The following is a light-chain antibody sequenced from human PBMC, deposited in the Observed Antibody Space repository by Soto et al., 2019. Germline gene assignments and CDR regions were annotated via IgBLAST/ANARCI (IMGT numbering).Light chain of an antibody. Sequence: MLTQSPATLCLFQGERATLSCKASESIXTYFGWDQGKAGQAPRILXDGASTRATGVPARLSGSGSGTEFTLPISGLHSEYFAIYFCQQYQSWTITFGQGTRLEIK. CDR3: QQYQSWTIT. V-gene: IGKV3-15*01. J-gene: IGKJ5*01. CDR1: ESIXTY. CDR2: GAS.